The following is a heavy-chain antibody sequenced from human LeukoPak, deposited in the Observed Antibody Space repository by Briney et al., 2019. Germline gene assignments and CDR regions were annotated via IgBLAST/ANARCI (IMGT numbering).Heavy chain of an antibody. Sequence: GGSLRLSCAVSGFTFSSYWMSCVRQAPGKGLEWVANINQGGSGKYYVDSVKGRVTISRDNAKNSLYLQINSLRAEDTAVYYCARDIYSSGYYFNWGQGTLVTVSS. CDR3: ARDIYSSGYYFN. CDR1: GFTFSSYW. CDR2: INQGGSGK. D-gene: IGHD3-22*01. J-gene: IGHJ4*02. V-gene: IGHV3-7*03.